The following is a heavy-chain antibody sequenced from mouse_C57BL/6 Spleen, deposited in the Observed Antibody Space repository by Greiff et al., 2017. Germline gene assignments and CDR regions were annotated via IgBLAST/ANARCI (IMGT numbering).Heavy chain of an antibody. CDR1: GYTFTSYW. Sequence: QVQLQQPGAELVKPGASVKLSCKASGYTFTSYWMQWVKQRPGQGLEWIGEIDPSDSYTNYNQKFKGKATLTVDTSSSTAYMQLSSLTSADSAVYYCAREGTPMDYWGQGTSVTVSS. CDR3: AREGTPMDY. CDR2: IDPSDSYT. V-gene: IGHV1-50*01. J-gene: IGHJ4*01.